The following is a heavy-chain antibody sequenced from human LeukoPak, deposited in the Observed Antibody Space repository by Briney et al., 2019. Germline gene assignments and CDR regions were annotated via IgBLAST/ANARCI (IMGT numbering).Heavy chain of an antibody. CDR1: GFTFSDYY. J-gene: IGHJ4*02. V-gene: IGHV3-11*01. CDR3: ARDLEAVAGYFDY. D-gene: IGHD6-19*01. Sequence: GGSLRLFCAASGFTFSDYYMSWIRQAPGKGLEWVSYISSSGSTIYYADSVKGRFTISRDNAKNSLYLQMNSLRAEDTAVYYCARDLEAVAGYFDYWGQGTLVTVSS. CDR2: ISSSGSTI.